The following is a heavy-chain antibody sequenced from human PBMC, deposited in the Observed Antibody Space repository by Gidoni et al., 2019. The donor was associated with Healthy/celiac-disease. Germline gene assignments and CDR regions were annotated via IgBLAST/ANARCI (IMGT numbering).Heavy chain of an antibody. V-gene: IGHV4-39*01. CDR3: ARQHGDCSGGSCYSNWFDP. CDR1: GGSISSSSYY. Sequence: QLQLQESGPGLVKPSETLSLTCTVSGGSISSSSYYWGWIRQPPGKGLEWIGSIYYSGSTYYNPSLKSRVTISVDTSKNQFSLKLSSVTAADTAVYYCARQHGDCSGGSCYSNWFDPWGQGTLVTVSS. D-gene: IGHD2-15*01. J-gene: IGHJ5*02. CDR2: IYYSGST.